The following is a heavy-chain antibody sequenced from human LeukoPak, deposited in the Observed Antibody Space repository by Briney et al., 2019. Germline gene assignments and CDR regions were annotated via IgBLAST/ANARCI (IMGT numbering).Heavy chain of an antibody. D-gene: IGHD3-22*01. CDR3: ARRGRYDSSGTTDYFDY. CDR2: DSGGST. V-gene: IGHV4-39*01. CDR1: GGSISSSNYY. J-gene: IGHJ4*02. Sequence: AETLSLTCIVSGGSISSSNYYWVRIRPSPGKGLEWGGSDSGGSTYYHPSLKRRVIVSSDMSKNQFSLMLNSVPAADTAVYYCARRGRYDSSGTTDYFDYWGQGALVTVSS.